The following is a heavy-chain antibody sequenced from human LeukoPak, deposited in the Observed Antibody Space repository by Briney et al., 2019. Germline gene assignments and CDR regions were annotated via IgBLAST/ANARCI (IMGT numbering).Heavy chain of an antibody. D-gene: IGHD6-13*01. CDR3: ARDKAAARIPLYYFDY. V-gene: IGHV3-20*04. J-gene: IGHJ4*02. CDR2: INWNGGST. Sequence: PGGSLRLSCAASGFTFDDYGMSWVRQAPGKGLEWVSGINWNGGSTGYADSVKGRFTISRDNAKNSLYLQMNSLRAEDTAVYYCARDKAAARIPLYYFDYWGQGTLVTVSS. CDR1: GFTFDDYG.